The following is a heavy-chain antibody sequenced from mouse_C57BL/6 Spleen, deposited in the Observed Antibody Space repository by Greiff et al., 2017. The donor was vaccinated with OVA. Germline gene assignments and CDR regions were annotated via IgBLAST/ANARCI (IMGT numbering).Heavy chain of an antibody. Sequence: VQLQQPGAELVMPGASVKLSCKASGYTFTSYWMHWVKQRPGQGLEWIGEIDPADSYTNYNQKFQGKSTLTVDKSSSTAYMQLSSLTSEDSAVYACERFGYYRYGDVWGTGTTVTVSS. D-gene: IGHD2-2*01. CDR3: ERFGYYRYGDV. V-gene: IGHV1-69*01. CDR2: IDPADSYT. J-gene: IGHJ1*03. CDR1: GYTFTSYW.